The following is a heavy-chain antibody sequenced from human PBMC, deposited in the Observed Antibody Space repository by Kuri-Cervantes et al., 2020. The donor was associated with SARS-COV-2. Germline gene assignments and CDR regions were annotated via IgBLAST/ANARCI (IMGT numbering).Heavy chain of an antibody. V-gene: IGHV4-34*01. D-gene: IGHD3-10*01. J-gene: IGHJ5*02. Sequence: SETLSLTCVVYGGSFSTYYWSWVRQPPGKGLEWIGEINHSGSTNYNPSLKSRGTISVDTSKNQFSLKLSSVTAADTAVYYCARKSVRGIWFDPWGQGTLVTVSS. CDR2: INHSGST. CDR1: GGSFSTYY. CDR3: ARKSVRGIWFDP.